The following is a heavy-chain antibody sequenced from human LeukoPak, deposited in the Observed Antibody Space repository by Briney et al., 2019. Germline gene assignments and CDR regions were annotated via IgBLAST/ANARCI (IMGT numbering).Heavy chain of an antibody. Sequence: SETLSLTCTVSGGSLSSYYWSWIRQPPEKGLEWIGYIYYSGSTNYNPSLKSRVTISVNTSKNQFSLKLSSVTAADTAVYYCASVINSSGWNDAFDIWGQGTMVTVSS. D-gene: IGHD6-19*01. J-gene: IGHJ3*02. CDR2: IYYSGST. CDR3: ASVINSSGWNDAFDI. V-gene: IGHV4-59*08. CDR1: GGSLSSYY.